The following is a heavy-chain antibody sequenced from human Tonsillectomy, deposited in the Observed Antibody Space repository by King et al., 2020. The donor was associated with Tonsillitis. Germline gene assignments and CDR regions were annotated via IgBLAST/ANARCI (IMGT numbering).Heavy chain of an antibody. V-gene: IGHV3-23*04. J-gene: IGHJ4*02. CDR3: ARGNPQCTNGVCLNFEY. D-gene: IGHD2-8*01. CDR1: GFTFSRYV. CDR2: TSGSGGST. Sequence: VKLVESGGTLVQPGGSLRLSCAGTGFTFSRYVMAWVRQGPGKGLEWVSGTSGSGGSTHYTGSVTGRFARSRDNSKNTIYLQMNDLRVEDTAVYYCARGNPQCTNGVCLNFEYWVPGTLVTVSS.